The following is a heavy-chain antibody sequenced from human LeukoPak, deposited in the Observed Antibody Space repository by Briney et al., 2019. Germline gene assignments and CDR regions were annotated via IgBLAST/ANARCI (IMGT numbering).Heavy chain of an antibody. Sequence: ASVKVSCKVSGYTFTDYYMHWVRQAPGQGLEWMGWINPNSGGTNYAQKFQGRVTMTRDTSISTAYMELSRLRSDDTAVYYCARFLSRRYDSSGYYSWGQGTLVTVSS. CDR1: GYTFTDYY. D-gene: IGHD3-22*01. J-gene: IGHJ4*02. V-gene: IGHV1-2*02. CDR3: ARFLSRRYDSSGYYS. CDR2: INPNSGGT.